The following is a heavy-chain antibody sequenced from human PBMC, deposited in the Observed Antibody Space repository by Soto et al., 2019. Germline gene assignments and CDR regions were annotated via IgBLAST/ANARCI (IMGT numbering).Heavy chain of an antibody. D-gene: IGHD4-17*01. J-gene: IGHJ4*02. CDR3: AKPRSVRAALRSFDY. Sequence: QVQLQESGPGLVKPSGTLSLTCAVSGGSISSSNWWSWVRQPPGKGLEWIGEIYHSGSTNYNPSLQSRSTXSXAXSXXPFSLKLSAVPAAATAVYYCAKPRSVRAALRSFDYWGPGTLVTVSS. CDR1: GGSISSSNW. V-gene: IGHV4-4*02. CDR2: IYHSGST.